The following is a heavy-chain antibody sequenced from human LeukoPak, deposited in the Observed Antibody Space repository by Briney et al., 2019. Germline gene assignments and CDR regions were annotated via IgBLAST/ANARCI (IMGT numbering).Heavy chain of an antibody. CDR2: INTNTGNP. CDR1: GYTFTGYY. CDR3: ARDLGWELRNFQH. D-gene: IGHD1-26*01. J-gene: IGHJ1*01. V-gene: IGHV7-4-1*02. Sequence: ASVKVSCKASGYTFTGYYMHWVRQAPGQGLEWMGWINTNTGNPTYAQGFTGRFVFSLDTSVSTAYLQISSLKAEDTAVYYCARDLGWELRNFQHWGQGTLVTVSS.